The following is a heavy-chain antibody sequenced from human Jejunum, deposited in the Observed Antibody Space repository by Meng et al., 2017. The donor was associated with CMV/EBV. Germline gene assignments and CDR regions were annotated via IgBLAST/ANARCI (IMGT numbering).Heavy chain of an antibody. CDR1: GVTFSSYA. J-gene: IGHJ4*02. CDR2: ISGSGRTT. V-gene: IGHV3-23*01. Sequence: CAASGVTFSSYALIWVRQAPGKGLEWVSTISGSGRTTYYADSVKGRFIISRDNSKNMLYVEMNSLRAEDTAVYYCAKESYSNDLDYWGQGTLVTVSS. D-gene: IGHD4-11*01. CDR3: AKESYSNDLDY.